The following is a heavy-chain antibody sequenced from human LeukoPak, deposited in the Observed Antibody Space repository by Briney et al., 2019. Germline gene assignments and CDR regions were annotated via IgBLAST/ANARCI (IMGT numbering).Heavy chain of an antibody. Sequence: SETLSLTCTVSGGSISSYYWNWIRQPPGKGLEWIGYIYYSGSTNYNPSLKSRVTISVDTSKNQFSLRLSSVTAADTAVYYCARPQGGGSYRNFDYWGQGTLVTVSS. J-gene: IGHJ4*02. D-gene: IGHD3-16*02. CDR3: ARPQGGGSYRNFDY. V-gene: IGHV4-59*01. CDR2: IYYSGST. CDR1: GGSISSYY.